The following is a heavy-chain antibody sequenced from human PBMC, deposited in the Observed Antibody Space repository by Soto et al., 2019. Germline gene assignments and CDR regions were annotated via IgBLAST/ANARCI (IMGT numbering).Heavy chain of an antibody. CDR2: MNPNSGNT. Sequence: GASVEVSCKASGYTFTSYDMNWVRQATGQGLEWMGWMNPNSGNTGYAQKFQGRVTMTRNTSISTAYMELSSLRSEDTAVYYCARKRYCSSTSCDDAFDIWGHGTM. CDR3: ARKRYCSSTSCDDAFDI. CDR1: GYTFTSYD. D-gene: IGHD2-2*01. J-gene: IGHJ3*02. V-gene: IGHV1-8*01.